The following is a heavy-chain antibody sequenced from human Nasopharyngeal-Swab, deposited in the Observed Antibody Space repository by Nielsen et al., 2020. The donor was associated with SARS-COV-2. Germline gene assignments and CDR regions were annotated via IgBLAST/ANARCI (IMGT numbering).Heavy chain of an antibody. CDR3: AREGNWNSRWFDP. D-gene: IGHD1-20*01. J-gene: IGHJ5*02. Sequence: SETLSLTCTVSDGSISGSSYYWGWIRQPPGKGLEWIGSIYYSGSTYYNPSLKSRVTISVDTSKNQFSLKLSSVTAADTAVYYCAREGNWNSRWFDPWGQGTLVTVSS. CDR1: DGSISGSSYY. CDR2: IYYSGST. V-gene: IGHV4-39*07.